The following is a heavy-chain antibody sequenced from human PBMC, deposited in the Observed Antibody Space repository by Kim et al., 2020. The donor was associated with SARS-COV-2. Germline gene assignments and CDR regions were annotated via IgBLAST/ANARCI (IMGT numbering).Heavy chain of an antibody. CDR2: IYYSGST. V-gene: IGHV4-39*01. J-gene: IGHJ4*02. CDR3: ARTMVRGVRFPL. D-gene: IGHD3-10*01. Sequence: SETLSLTCTVSGGSISSSSYYWGWIRQPPGKGLEWIGSIYYSGSTYYNPSLKSRVTISVDTSKNQFSLKLSSVTAADTAVYYCARTMVRGVRFPLWGQGTLVTVSS. CDR1: GGSISSSSYY.